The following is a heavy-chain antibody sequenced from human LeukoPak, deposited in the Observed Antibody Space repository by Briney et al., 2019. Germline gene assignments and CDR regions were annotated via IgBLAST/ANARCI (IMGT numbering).Heavy chain of an antibody. CDR2: IKQDGSEK. Sequence: GGPLRLSCAASGFTFSSYWMSWVRQAPGKGLEWVANIKQDGSEKYYVDSVKGRFTISRDNAKNSLYLQMNSLRAEDTAVYYCARTLRGGSGWYSFGYYYYYMDVWGKGTTVTVSS. J-gene: IGHJ6*03. CDR1: GFTFSSYW. V-gene: IGHV3-7*01. CDR3: ARTLRGGSGWYSFGYYYYYMDV. D-gene: IGHD6-19*01.